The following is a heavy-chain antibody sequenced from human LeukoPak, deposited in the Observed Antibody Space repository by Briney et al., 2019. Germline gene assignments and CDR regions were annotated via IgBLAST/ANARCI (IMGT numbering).Heavy chain of an antibody. J-gene: IGHJ5*02. V-gene: IGHV4-39*01. CDR3: ARHYPFAGNWFDP. Sequence: PSETLSLTCTVSGGSISSTSFHWHWIRQPPGKGLEWIGSVYFGGNISYSPSLKSRITISVNTSKNQFSLTLSSVTAADTAVYYCARHYPFAGNWFDPWGPGTLVTVSS. D-gene: IGHD1-1*01. CDR2: VYFGGNI. CDR1: GGSISSTSFH.